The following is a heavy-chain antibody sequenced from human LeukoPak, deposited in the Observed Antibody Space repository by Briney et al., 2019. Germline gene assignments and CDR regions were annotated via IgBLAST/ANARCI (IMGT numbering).Heavy chain of an antibody. CDR1: GFTFSAYA. J-gene: IGHJ1*01. CDR2: INNGGAGT. D-gene: IGHD2-15*01. V-gene: IGHV3-23*01. CDR3: AKLTVDLGYRSGADCYRHFQH. Sequence: PGGSLRLSCAASGFTFSAYAMTWARRAPGKGLEWVSAINNGGAGTYYADSVKGRFTISRDNSKSTLYLQMDSLRPEDTAVYYCAKLTVDLGYRSGADCYRHFQHWGQGTLVTVSS.